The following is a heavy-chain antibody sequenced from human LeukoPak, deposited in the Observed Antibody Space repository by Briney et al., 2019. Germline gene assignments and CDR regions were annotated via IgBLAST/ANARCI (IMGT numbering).Heavy chain of an antibody. CDR1: GFTFSSFS. V-gene: IGHV3-48*01. Sequence: HPGGSLRLSCAASGFTFSSFSMNWVRQAPGKGLEWVSYISSSSGTINYADSVKGRFTISRDNAKNSLYLQMNSLRAGDTAVYYCARGLDYWGQGTPVTVSS. J-gene: IGHJ4*02. CDR2: ISSSSGTI. CDR3: ARGLDY.